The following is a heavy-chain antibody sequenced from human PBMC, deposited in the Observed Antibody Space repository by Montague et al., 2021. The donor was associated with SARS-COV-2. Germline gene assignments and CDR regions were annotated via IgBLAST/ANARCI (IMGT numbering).Heavy chain of an antibody. CDR3: ARDRRYCSGTSCYTGYYYYFMDV. J-gene: IGHJ6*03. CDR1: GGSISSDY. Sequence: SETLSLTCTVSGGSISSDYWGWIRQPPGKRLDWFGRIYTSGSTDYNPSLKSRVNMSLDTSKNQFSLKLSSVTAADTAVYYCARDRRYCSGTSCYTGYYYYFMDVWGKGTTVTVSS. D-gene: IGHD2-2*02. CDR2: IYTSGST. V-gene: IGHV4-4*07.